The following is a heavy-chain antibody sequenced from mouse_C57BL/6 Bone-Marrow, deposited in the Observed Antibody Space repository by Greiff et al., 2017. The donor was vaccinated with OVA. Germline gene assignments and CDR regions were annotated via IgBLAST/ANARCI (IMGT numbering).Heavy chain of an antibody. CDR2: IYPRSGNT. CDR1: GYTFTSYG. J-gene: IGHJ2*01. D-gene: IGHD3-2*02. Sequence: QVQLKQSGAELARPGASVKLSCKASGYTFTSYGISWVKQRTGQGLEWIGEIYPRSGNTYYNEKFKGKATLTADKSSSTAYMEIRSLTSEDSAVYFCARDSSGYNYWGQGTTLTVSS. V-gene: IGHV1-81*01. CDR3: ARDSSGYNY.